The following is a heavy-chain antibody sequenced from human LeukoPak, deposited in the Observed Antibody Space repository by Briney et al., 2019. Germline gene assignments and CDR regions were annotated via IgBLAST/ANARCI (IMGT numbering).Heavy chain of an antibody. CDR3: AREGGFYRPLDY. J-gene: IGHJ4*02. CDR1: GGSISSTNW. V-gene: IGHV4-4*03. D-gene: IGHD6-25*01. Sequence: PETLSLTCGVSGGSISSTNWWTWIRQPPGKGLEWIGEVHLDGRTNFNPSLKSRLTMSVDLSENHVSLKLTSVTAADTAVYYCAREGGFYRPLDYSGQGTLVTVSS. CDR2: VHLDGRT.